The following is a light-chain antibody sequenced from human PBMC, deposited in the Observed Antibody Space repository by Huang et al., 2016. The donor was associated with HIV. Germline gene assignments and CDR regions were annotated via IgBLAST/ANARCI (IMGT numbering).Light chain of an antibody. Sequence: DIVMTQSPLSLPVTPGEPASISCRSSQSLLHSNGYNYLDWYLQKPGQSPQLLIYLGSNRASGVPDRFSGSGSGTNFTLKITRVEAEDVGIYYCMQALQTPRTFGQVTKVEI. J-gene: IGKJ1*01. CDR1: QSLLHSNGYNY. CDR3: MQALQTPRT. CDR2: LGS. V-gene: IGKV2-28*01.